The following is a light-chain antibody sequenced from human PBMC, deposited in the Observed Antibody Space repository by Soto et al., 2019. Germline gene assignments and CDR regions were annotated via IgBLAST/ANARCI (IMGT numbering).Light chain of an antibody. CDR2: AAS. CDR1: QDIRNC. CDR3: QKYSSVPV. Sequence: DIQMTQSPTSLSASVGDRVTITCRASQDIRNCVAWYQQKPGKTPKLRLYAASTLQTGVPSRFSGSGSGTDFTLTTNSPQPEDDATYSCQKYSSVPVFGPGTKVEIK. J-gene: IGKJ3*01. V-gene: IGKV1-27*01.